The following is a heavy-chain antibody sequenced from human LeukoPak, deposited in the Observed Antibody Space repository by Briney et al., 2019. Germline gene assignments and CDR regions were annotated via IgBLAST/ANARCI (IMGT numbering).Heavy chain of an antibody. CDR1: GYTFTSYG. D-gene: IGHD3-22*01. J-gene: IGHJ1*01. CDR3: ARSRDYGSSGYYFQH. Sequence: ASVKVSCKASGYTFTSYGISWVRQAPGQGLEWMGWISAYNGNTNYAQKLQGRVTMTTDTSTSTAYMELRSLRSDDTAVYYCARSRDYGSSGYYFQHWGQGTLVTVSS. V-gene: IGHV1-18*01. CDR2: ISAYNGNT.